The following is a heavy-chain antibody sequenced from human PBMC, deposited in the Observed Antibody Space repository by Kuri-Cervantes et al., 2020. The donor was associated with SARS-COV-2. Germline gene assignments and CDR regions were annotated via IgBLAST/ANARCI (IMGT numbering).Heavy chain of an antibody. V-gene: IGHV4-34*01. Sequence: SETLSLTCAVYGGSFSGYYWSWIRQPPGKGLEWIGEINHSGSTNYNPSLKSRVTISVDTSKNQFSLKLSSVTAADTAVYYCAREGTSGYDFSYYYGMDVWGQGTTVTCYS. J-gene: IGHJ6*01. D-gene: IGHD5-12*01. CDR1: GGSFSGYY. CDR2: INHSGST. CDR3: AREGTSGYDFSYYYGMDV.